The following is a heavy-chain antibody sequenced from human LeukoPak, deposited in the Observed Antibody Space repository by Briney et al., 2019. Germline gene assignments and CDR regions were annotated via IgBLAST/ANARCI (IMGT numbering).Heavy chain of an antibody. CDR3: ARGGYSYGLPLGY. J-gene: IGHJ4*02. CDR1: GGTFSSYA. V-gene: IGHV1-69*01. D-gene: IGHD5-18*01. Sequence: SVKVSCTASGGTFSSYAMSWVRQAPGKGLEWMGGIITIFGTANYAQTFQGRVTITADESTSTAYMELSSVRSEDTAVYYCARGGYSYGLPLGYWGQGTLVTVSS. CDR2: IITIFGTA.